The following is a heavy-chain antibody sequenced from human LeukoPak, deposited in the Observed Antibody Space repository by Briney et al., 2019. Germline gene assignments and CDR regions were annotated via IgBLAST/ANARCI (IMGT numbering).Heavy chain of an antibody. Sequence: GGSLRLSCATSGFTFSTYSMNWVRQAPGKGLEWVSYISSSGTTIYYADSVKGRFTISRDNAKNSLYLQVNSLRAEDTALYYCARVPTRQYYYMDVWGKGTTVTVSS. V-gene: IGHV3-48*01. CDR1: GFTFSTYS. CDR3: ARVPTRQYYYMDV. J-gene: IGHJ6*03. CDR2: ISSSGTTI.